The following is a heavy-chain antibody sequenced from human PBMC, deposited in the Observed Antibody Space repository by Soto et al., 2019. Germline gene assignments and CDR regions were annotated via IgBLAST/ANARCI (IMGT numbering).Heavy chain of an antibody. D-gene: IGHD5-18*01. V-gene: IGHV1-69*08. J-gene: IGHJ4*02. CDR3: AREPRGYSYGRADKIDS. CDR2: IIPILGIA. Sequence: QVQLVQSGAEVKKPGSSVKVSCKASGGTFSSYTISWVRQAPGQGLEWMGRIIPILGIANYAQKFQGRVTITADKSTSKAYMELSSLRSEDTAVYYCAREPRGYSYGRADKIDSWGQGTLVTVSS. CDR1: GGTFSSYT.